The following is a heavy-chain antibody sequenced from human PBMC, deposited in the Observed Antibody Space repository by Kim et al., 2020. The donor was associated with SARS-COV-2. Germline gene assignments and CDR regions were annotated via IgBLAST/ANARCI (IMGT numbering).Heavy chain of an antibody. CDR2: ISSSSSYI. J-gene: IGHJ6*02. D-gene: IGHD3-10*01. Sequence: GGSLRLSCAASGFTFSSYSMNWVRQAPGKGLEWVSSISSSSSYIYYADSVKGRFTISRDNAKNSLYVQMNSLRAEDTAVYYCARGFGDDYYYGMDVWGQGTTVTVSS. CDR3: ARGFGDDYYYGMDV. V-gene: IGHV3-21*01. CDR1: GFTFSSYS.